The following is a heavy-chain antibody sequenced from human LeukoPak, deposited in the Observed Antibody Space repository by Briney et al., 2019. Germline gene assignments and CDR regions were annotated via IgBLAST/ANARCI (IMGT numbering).Heavy chain of an antibody. D-gene: IGHD1-26*01. CDR3: TSDPTFYSGRYCFDY. CDR1: GFTFSNSA. Sequence: GASVKVSCKASGFTFSNSAVQWVRQARGQRLEWIGWIVVGSGNTNYAQKFQERVTITRDMSTSTAYMELSRLRSEDTAVYYCTSDPTFYSGRYCFDYWGQGTLVTVSS. V-gene: IGHV1-58*01. J-gene: IGHJ4*02. CDR2: IVVGSGNT.